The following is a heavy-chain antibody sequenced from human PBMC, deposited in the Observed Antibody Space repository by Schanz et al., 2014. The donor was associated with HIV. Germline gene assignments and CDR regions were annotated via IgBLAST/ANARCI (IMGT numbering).Heavy chain of an antibody. CDR3: AKTILRFLDWPNANGGMDV. CDR2: ITWNGDDI. CDR1: GFTFEDYA. Sequence: EVQLVESGGGLVQPGRSLRLSCAASGFTFEDYAMHWVRQRPGKGLEWVSEITWNGDDIGYAASVKGRFTISRDNSKNTLYLQMSSLREEDTAVYYCAKTILRFLDWPNANGGMDVWGLGTTVTVSS. V-gene: IGHV3-9*01. J-gene: IGHJ6*02. D-gene: IGHD3-3*01.